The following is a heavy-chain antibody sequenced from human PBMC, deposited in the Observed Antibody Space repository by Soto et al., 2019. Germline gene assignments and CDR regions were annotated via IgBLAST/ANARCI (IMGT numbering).Heavy chain of an antibody. CDR2: ISGSGGST. Sequence: GGSLRLSCAASGFTFSSYAMSWVRQAPGKGLEWVSAISGSGGSTYYADSVKGRFTISRDNSKNPLYLQMNSLRAEDTAVYYCAKDWARGDSMIGYWGQGTLVTVSS. CDR3: AKDWARGDSMIGY. D-gene: IGHD2-21*01. J-gene: IGHJ4*02. CDR1: GFTFSSYA. V-gene: IGHV3-23*01.